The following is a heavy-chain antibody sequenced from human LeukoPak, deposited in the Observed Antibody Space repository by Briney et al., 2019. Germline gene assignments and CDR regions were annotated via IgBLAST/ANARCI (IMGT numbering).Heavy chain of an antibody. CDR2: ISYDGSNK. D-gene: IGHD3-22*01. CDR1: GFTFSSYG. J-gene: IGHJ4*02. V-gene: IGHV3-30*03. CDR3: AATREDDSSGSSLDY. Sequence: GGSLRLSCAASGFTFSSYGMHWVRQAPGKGLEWVAVISYDGSNKYYADSVKGRFTISRDNSKNTLYLQMNCLRAEDTAVYYCAATREDDSSGSSLDYWGQGTLVTVSS.